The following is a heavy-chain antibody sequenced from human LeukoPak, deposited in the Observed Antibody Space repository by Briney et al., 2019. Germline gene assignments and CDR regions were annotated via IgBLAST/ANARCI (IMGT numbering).Heavy chain of an antibody. Sequence: ASVKVSCKASGYTFTSYGISWVRQAPGQGLEWMGWISAYNGNTNYAQKLQGRVTMTTDTSTSTAYMELRSLRSDDTAVYYCARLGYYDYVWGSYRSLDYWGQGTLVTVS. D-gene: IGHD3-16*02. CDR2: ISAYNGNT. CDR1: GYTFTSYG. V-gene: IGHV1-18*01. J-gene: IGHJ4*02. CDR3: ARLGYYDYVWGSYRSLDY.